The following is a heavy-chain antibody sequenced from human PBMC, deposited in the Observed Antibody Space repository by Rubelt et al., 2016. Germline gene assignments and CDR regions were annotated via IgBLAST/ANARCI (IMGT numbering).Heavy chain of an antibody. V-gene: IGHV1-18*01. D-gene: IGHD5-24*01. CDR1: GGTFSSYA. CDR2: ISAYNGNT. Sequence: QVQLVQSGAEVKKPGSSVKVSCKASGGTFSSYAISWVRQAPGQGLEWMGWISAYNGNTNYAQKLQGRLTRTTDTATSTGYMELRSLRSDDTAVYYCARRDGYNWDDAFDIWGQGTMVTVSS. J-gene: IGHJ3*02. CDR3: ARRDGYNWDDAFDI.